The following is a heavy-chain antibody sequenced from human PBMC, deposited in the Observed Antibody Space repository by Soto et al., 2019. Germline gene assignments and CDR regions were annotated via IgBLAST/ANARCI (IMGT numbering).Heavy chain of an antibody. J-gene: IGHJ4*02. Sequence: QVQLVQSGAEVKKPGPPLRVSSRASGGTSAAIITTWGRRALGQGLKGMGRITPILGIANYAQKFQGRVTITADKSTSTAYMELSSLRSEDTAVYYCARDDGLAYCGGDCYSWGQGTLVTVSS. V-gene: IGHV1-69*02. D-gene: IGHD2-21*02. CDR3: ARDDGLAYCGGDCYS. CDR1: GGTSAAII. CDR2: ITPILGIA.